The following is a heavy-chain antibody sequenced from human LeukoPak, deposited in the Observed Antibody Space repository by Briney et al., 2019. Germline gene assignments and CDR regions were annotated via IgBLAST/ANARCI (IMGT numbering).Heavy chain of an antibody. Sequence: NTSETLSLTCTVSGGSISSYYWSWIRQPPGKGLEWIGYIYYSGSTNYNPSLKSRVTISVDTSKNQFSLWLSSVTAADTAMYYCARDPYYYGPGSYSPLDYWGRGTLVTVSS. CDR2: IYYSGST. CDR1: GGSISSYY. J-gene: IGHJ4*01. CDR3: ARDPYYYGPGSYSPLDY. D-gene: IGHD3-10*01. V-gene: IGHV4-59*12.